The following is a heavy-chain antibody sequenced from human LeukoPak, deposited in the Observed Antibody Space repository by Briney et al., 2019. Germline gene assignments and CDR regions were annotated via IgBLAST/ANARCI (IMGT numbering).Heavy chain of an antibody. V-gene: IGHV4-38-2*02. J-gene: IGHJ5*02. CDR2: IYHSGST. Sequence: PSETLSLTCTVSGYSISSGYYWGWIRQPPGKGLEWIGSIYHSGSTYYNPSLKGRVTISVDTSKNQFSLKLSSVTAADTAVYYCARDGLLWFGELLSAGGNWFDPWGQGTLVTVSS. D-gene: IGHD3-10*01. CDR1: GYSISSGYY. CDR3: ARDGLLWFGELLSAGGNWFDP.